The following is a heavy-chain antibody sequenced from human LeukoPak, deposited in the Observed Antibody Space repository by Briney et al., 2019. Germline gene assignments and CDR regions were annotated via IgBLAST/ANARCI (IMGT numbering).Heavy chain of an antibody. Sequence: ASVEVSGKASGYTSTSYGISWVRQAPGQGLEWMGWISAYNGNTNYAQKLQGRVTMTTDTSTSTAYMELRSLRSDDTAVYYCARVPGEDEEYYFDYWGQGTLVTVSS. D-gene: IGHD3-10*01. CDR3: ARVPGEDEEYYFDY. CDR2: ISAYNGNT. CDR1: GYTSTSYG. V-gene: IGHV1-18*01. J-gene: IGHJ4*02.